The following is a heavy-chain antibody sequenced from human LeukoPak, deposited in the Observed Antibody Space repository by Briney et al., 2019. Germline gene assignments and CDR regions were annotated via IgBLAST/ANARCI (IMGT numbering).Heavy chain of an antibody. CDR2: MKQDGSEQ. J-gene: IGHJ4*02. CDR3: ARDADWASDY. V-gene: IGHV3-7*01. Sequence: GGSLRLSCVGSGFTFKNHWMVWVRQAPGKGLEWVANMKQDGSEQYYGDSVRGRFTISRYNAKNSLYLQMNSLRVADTAVYYCARDADWASDYWGQGTLVTVSS. D-gene: IGHD3/OR15-3a*01. CDR1: GFTFKNHW.